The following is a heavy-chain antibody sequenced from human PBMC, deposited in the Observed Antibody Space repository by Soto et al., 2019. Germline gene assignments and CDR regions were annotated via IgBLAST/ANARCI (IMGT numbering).Heavy chain of an antibody. CDR2: ISSSSSTI. V-gene: IGHV3-48*02. J-gene: IGHJ6*02. CDR1: GFTFSSFS. CDR3: ARDGLYDYYYYYGMDV. D-gene: IGHD2-8*01. Sequence: EVQLVESGGGLEQPGGSLRLSCAAPGFTFSSFSMNWVRQAPGKGLEWVSYISSSSSTIYYADSVKGRFTISRDNAKNSLYLQMNSLRDEDTAVYYCARDGLYDYYYYYGMDVWGQGTTVTVSS.